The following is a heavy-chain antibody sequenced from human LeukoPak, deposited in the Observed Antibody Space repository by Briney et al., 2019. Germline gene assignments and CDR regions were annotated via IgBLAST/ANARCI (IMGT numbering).Heavy chain of an antibody. CDR1: GFTLSSYG. J-gene: IGHJ5*02. CDR2: ISYDGSNK. CDR3: AKDRRLIELSYWFDP. D-gene: IGHD2-21*01. Sequence: GGSLRLSCAASGFTLSSYGMHGVRDAPGKGLEWVAVISYDGSNKYYADSVKGRFTISRDNSNNTLYLQMNSLRAEDTAVYYCAKDRRLIELSYWFDPWGQGTLVTVSS. V-gene: IGHV3-30*18.